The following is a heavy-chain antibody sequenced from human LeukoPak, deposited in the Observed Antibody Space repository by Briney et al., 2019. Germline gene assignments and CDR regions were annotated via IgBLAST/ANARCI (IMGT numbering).Heavy chain of an antibody. V-gene: IGHV3-53*01. D-gene: IGHD3-16*01. CDR2: IYTIGHT. J-gene: IGHJ6*03. CDR3: ARSGFWDAYSYYYMDV. Sequence: GGSLRLSCAASGLTVSNNYTSWVRQAPGKGLEWVSAIYTIGHTVYADSVKGRFIISKDNSNNTLYLQMNSLRAADTAIYYCARSGFWDAYSYYYMDVWGKGTTVTVSS. CDR1: GLTVSNNY.